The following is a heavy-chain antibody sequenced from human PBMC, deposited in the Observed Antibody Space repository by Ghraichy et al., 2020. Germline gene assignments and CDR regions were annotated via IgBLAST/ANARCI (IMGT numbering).Heavy chain of an antibody. CDR2: IYTGGDT. J-gene: IGHJ6*02. CDR3: ARDLTRLRPTNCGMDV. D-gene: IGHD4-17*01. V-gene: IGHV3-53*05. CDR1: GFTVSSNY. Sequence: GESLNISCAASGFTVSSNYMIWVRQAPGKGLEWVSVIYTGGDTYYADSVKGRFTISRDNSKNTQYLQMNSLRAEDTAVYYCARDLTRLRPTNCGMDVWGQGTTVTVSS.